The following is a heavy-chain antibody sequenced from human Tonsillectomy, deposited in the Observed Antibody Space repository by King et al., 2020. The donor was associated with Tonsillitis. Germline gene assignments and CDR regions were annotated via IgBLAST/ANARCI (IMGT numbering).Heavy chain of an antibody. J-gene: IGHJ4*02. V-gene: IGHV3-23*04. CDR3: AKGGKRGSVDY. CDR1: GFTFSSYA. Sequence: VQLVESGGGLVQPGGSLRLSCAASGFTFSSYAMSWVRQAPGKGLEWVSTIAGTGGCTYYADSVKGRFTISRDNSKNTLYLQMNSLRAEDTAVYYCAKGGKRGSVDYWGQGTLVTVSS. D-gene: IGHD1-26*01. CDR2: IAGTGGCT.